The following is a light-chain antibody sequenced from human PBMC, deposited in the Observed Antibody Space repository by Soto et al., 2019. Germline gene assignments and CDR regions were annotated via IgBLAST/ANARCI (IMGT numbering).Light chain of an antibody. J-gene: IGLJ3*02. Sequence: SYELTQPPSVSVAPGQTARISCGGNNIGSRSVNCYQRKAGQAPVLVVYDDTDRPSGIPERFSGSSSGSAATLTISRVEAGDEADYYCQGSESFSEHRVFGGGTQLTVL. CDR3: QGSESFSEHRV. V-gene: IGLV3-21*02. CDR1: NIGSRS. CDR2: DDT.